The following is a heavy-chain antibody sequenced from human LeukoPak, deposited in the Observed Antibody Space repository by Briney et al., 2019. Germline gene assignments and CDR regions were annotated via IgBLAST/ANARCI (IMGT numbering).Heavy chain of an antibody. CDR2: IKLDGSEK. CDR1: GFTFSSYW. V-gene: IGHV3-7*01. J-gene: IGHJ3*02. CDR3: ARDRSDILTGYNDAFDI. Sequence: PGGSLRLSCADSGFTFSSYWMSWVRQSPGKGLEWVATIKLDGSEKYYADSVRGRFTISRDNAKKSLYLQMNSLRAEDTAVYHCARDRSDILTGYNDAFDIWGQGTMVIVSS. D-gene: IGHD3-9*01.